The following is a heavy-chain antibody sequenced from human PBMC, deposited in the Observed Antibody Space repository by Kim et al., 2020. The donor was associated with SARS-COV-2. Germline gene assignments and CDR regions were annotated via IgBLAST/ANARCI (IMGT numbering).Heavy chain of an antibody. CDR2: IYYSGST. Sequence: SETLSLTCTVSGGSISSSSYYWGWILQPPGKGLEWIGSIYYSGSTYYNPSLKSRVTISVDTSKNQFSLKLSSVTAADTAVYYCARRGPQGFDYWGQGTLVTVSS. V-gene: IGHV4-39*07. J-gene: IGHJ4*02. CDR3: ARRGPQGFDY. CDR1: GGSISSSSYY.